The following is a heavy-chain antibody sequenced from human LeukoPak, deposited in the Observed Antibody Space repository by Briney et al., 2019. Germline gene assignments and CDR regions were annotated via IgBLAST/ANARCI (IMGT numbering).Heavy chain of an antibody. D-gene: IGHD3-10*01. Sequence: SETLSLTCTVSGGSISSYYWTWIRQPPGKGLEWIGYISYSGSTKYNPSLKSRVTISVDMSKNQFSLKLSSVTAADTDVYYCARHYYSSGRYYSRFYYYGMDVWGQGTSVTVSS. V-gene: IGHV4-59*08. CDR3: ARHYYSSGRYYSRFYYYGMDV. CDR2: ISYSGST. J-gene: IGHJ6*02. CDR1: GGSISSYY.